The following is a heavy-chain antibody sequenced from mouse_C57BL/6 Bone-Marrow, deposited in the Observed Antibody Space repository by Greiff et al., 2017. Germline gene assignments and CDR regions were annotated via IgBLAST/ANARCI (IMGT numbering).Heavy chain of an antibody. Sequence: LVEPGASVKVSCKASGYTFTSYWMHWVKQRPGQGLEWIGRIHPSDSDTNYNQKFKGKATLTVDKSSSTAYMQFSSLTSEDSAIYYCARERYYGSYFDYWGQGTTLTVSS. CDR3: ARERYYGSYFDY. CDR2: IHPSDSDT. J-gene: IGHJ2*01. CDR1: GYTFTSYW. D-gene: IGHD1-1*01. V-gene: IGHV1-74*04.